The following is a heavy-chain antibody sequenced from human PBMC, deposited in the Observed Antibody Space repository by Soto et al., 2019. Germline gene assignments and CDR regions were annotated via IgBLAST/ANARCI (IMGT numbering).Heavy chain of an antibody. V-gene: IGHV1-69*06. CDR3: AMIRHSRETVMPYFHS. J-gene: IGHJ4*02. CDR1: GGTFNRDG. CDR2: IIPILGTV. D-gene: IGHD1-1*01. Sequence: QVQLVQSGAEVRKPGSSVRLSCKVSGGTFNRDGITWVRQAPGQGLEWMGEIIPILGTVKFAQKFQGRVTLTADKSTATAYMELSSLRSEDTALYYCAMIRHSRETVMPYFHSWGQGSLVTVSS.